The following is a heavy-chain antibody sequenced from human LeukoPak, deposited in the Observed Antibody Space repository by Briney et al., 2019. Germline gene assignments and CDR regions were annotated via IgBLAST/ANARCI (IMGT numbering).Heavy chain of an antibody. Sequence: GGSLRLSCATSGFTFRNYGIHWVRRAPGKGPEWVAFMRFDESNEFYADSVRGRFTISRDNAKNSLYLQMNSLRAEDTAVYYCARDREPKSKHSYFDYWGQGTLVTVSS. CDR1: GFTFRNYG. J-gene: IGHJ4*02. CDR3: ARDREPKSKHSYFDY. CDR2: MRFDESNE. V-gene: IGHV3-30*02.